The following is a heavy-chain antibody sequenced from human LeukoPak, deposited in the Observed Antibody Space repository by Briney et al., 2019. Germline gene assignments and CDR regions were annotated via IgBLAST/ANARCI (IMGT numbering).Heavy chain of an antibody. CDR1: GYTFTSYD. J-gene: IGHJ5*02. V-gene: IGHV1-8*01. D-gene: IGHD2-2*01. CDR3: ARADCSSTSCSNWFDP. Sequence: GASVKVSCKASGYTFTSYDINWVRQATGQGLEWMGWMNPNSGNTGYAQKFQGRVTMTRNTSISTAYMELSSLRSEDTAVYYCARADCSSTSCSNWFDPWGQGTLVTVSP. CDR2: MNPNSGNT.